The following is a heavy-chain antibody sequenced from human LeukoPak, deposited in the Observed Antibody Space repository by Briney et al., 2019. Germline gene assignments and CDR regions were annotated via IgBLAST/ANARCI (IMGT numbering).Heavy chain of an antibody. J-gene: IGHJ6*03. D-gene: IGHD6-13*01. V-gene: IGHV4-59*01. CDR3: ARVIAAAGTVYYYYYMDV. CDR2: MYYSGST. Sequence: AETLSLTCTVSGGSISDYFWSWIRQPPGKGLEWIGYMYYSGSTNYNPSFKSRVTISVGTSKNQFSLKLSSVTAADTAVYYCARVIAAAGTVYYYYYMDVWGKGTTVTVSS. CDR1: GGSISDYF.